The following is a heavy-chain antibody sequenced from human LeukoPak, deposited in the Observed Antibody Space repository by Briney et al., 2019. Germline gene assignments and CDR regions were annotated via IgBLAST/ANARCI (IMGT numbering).Heavy chain of an antibody. Sequence: SETLSLTCTVSGDSISRGAYYWSWNRQHPRKGLEWIGKIYSSGSTYYNPSLKSRVLISIDTSKNQFSLKVRSVTAADTAVYFCARDWGRYAIWGQGTVVIVSS. V-gene: IGHV4-31*03. J-gene: IGHJ3*02. D-gene: IGHD3-9*01. CDR2: IYSSGST. CDR1: GDSISRGAYY. CDR3: ARDWGRYAI.